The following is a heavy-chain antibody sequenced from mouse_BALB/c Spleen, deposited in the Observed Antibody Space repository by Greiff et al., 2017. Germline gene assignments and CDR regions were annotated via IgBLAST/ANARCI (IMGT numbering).Heavy chain of an antibody. J-gene: IGHJ4*01. Sequence: EVQLVESGGGLVKPGGSLKLSCAASGFAFSSYDMSWVRQTPEKRLEWVAYISSGGGSTYYPDTVKGRFTISRDNAKNTLYLQMSSLKSEDTAMYYCARHEDYDMGNYYAMDYWGQGTSVTVSS. CDR2: ISSGGGST. V-gene: IGHV5-12-1*01. D-gene: IGHD2-4*01. CDR3: ARHEDYDMGNYYAMDY. CDR1: GFAFSSYD.